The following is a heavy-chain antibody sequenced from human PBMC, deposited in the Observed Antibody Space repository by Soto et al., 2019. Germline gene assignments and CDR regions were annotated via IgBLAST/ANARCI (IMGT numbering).Heavy chain of an antibody. CDR1: GYVFTSYY. Sequence: QVQLVQSGAEVKKPGASVKVSCKASGYVFTSYYLHWARQAPGQGLEGMGWINPNTGDTYYARNFESRITLTRDTSTNTASVELWNLRSADTAVYYCLGGVATTGHYYGFDVWGQGTAVNVSS. V-gene: IGHV1-2*02. CDR2: INPNTGDT. D-gene: IGHD5-12*01. J-gene: IGHJ6*02. CDR3: LGGVATTGHYYGFDV.